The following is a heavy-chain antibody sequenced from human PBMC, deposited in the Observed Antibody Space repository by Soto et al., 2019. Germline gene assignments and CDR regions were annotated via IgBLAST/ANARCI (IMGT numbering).Heavy chain of an antibody. J-gene: IGHJ3*02. D-gene: IGHD7-27*01. CDR1: SDYW. Sequence: EVQLVESGGGLVQPGGSLRLSCAGSSDYWMSWARQAPGKGLEWVANIKPDGSEKYYVDSVKGRFTISRDNAKNSLSLQMNSLRAEDTAVYYCARFGLTATLDIWGQGTMVTVSS. CDR2: IKPDGSEK. V-gene: IGHV3-7*01. CDR3: ARFGLTATLDI.